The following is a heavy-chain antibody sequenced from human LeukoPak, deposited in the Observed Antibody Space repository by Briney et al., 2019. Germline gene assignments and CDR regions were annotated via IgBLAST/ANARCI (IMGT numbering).Heavy chain of an antibody. CDR1: GGSISSGGYY. D-gene: IGHD2-2*01. CDR3: ARDLGLYCSSTSCYGPVDY. V-gene: IGHV3-7*01. Sequence: ETLSLTCTVSGGSISSGGYYWSWVRQAPGKGLEWVANIKQDGSEKYYVDSVKGRFTISRDNAKNSLYLQMNSLRAEDTAVYYCARDLGLYCSSTSCYGPVDYWGQGTLVTVSS. CDR2: IKQDGSEK. J-gene: IGHJ4*02.